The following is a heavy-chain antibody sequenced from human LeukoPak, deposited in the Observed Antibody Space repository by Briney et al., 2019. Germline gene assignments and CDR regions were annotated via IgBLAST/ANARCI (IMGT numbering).Heavy chain of an antibody. V-gene: IGHV3-53*01. D-gene: IGHD1-14*01. Sequence: PGGSLRLSCVVSGFSVSSNYMSWVRQAPGKGLEWVSSFFTNSNTYYADSVKGRFTISRDNSKNTVYLQMNRLRAEDTAVYYCTRGLAPDPGYFDSWGQGTLVTVSS. CDR1: GFSVSSNY. CDR3: TRGLAPDPGYFDS. J-gene: IGHJ4*02. CDR2: FFTNSNT.